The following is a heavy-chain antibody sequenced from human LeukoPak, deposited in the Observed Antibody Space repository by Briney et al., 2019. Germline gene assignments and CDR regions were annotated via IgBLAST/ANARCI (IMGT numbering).Heavy chain of an antibody. CDR3: ARVRVVAQDFDY. V-gene: IGHV4-59*01. J-gene: IGHJ4*02. CDR2: ISHSGNS. Sequence: TSETLSLTCTVSGGSTSDYYWSWIRQPPGKGLEWIGFISHSGNSNYNPSLKSRVTISMDTSKSQFSLRLNSVIAADTAVYFCARVRVVAQDFDYWGQGTLVTVSS. CDR1: GGSTSDYY. D-gene: IGHD2-15*01.